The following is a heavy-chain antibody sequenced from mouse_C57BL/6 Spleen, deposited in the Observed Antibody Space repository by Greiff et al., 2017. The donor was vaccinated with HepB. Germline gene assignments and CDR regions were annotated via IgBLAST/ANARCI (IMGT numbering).Heavy chain of an antibody. Sequence: QVQLQQSGAELVRPGSSVKLSCKASGYTFTSYWMHWVKQRPIQGLEWIGNIDTSDSETHYNQKFKDKATLTVDKSYSTAYMQLSSLTSEDSAVYYWSIAYGSSYVGTWFAYWGQGTLVTVSA. V-gene: IGHV1-52*01. D-gene: IGHD1-1*01. CDR1: GYTFTSYW. CDR2: IDTSDSET. J-gene: IGHJ3*01. CDR3: SIAYGSSYVGTWFAY.